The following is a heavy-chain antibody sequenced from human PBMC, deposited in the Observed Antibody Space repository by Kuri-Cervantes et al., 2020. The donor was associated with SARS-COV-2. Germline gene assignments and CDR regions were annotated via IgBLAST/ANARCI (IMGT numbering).Heavy chain of an antibody. V-gene: IGHV4-34*01. CDR2: INHSGST. CDR1: GFTFSSYA. J-gene: IGHJ3*02. D-gene: IGHD4-17*01. CDR3: ASGRRFLRDNAFDI. Sequence: ESLKISCAASGFTFSSYAMSWVRQAPGKGLEWIGEINHSGSTNYNPSLRSRVTISVDTSKNRFSLKLSSVTAADTAVYYCASGRRFLRDNAFDIWGQGTMVTVSS.